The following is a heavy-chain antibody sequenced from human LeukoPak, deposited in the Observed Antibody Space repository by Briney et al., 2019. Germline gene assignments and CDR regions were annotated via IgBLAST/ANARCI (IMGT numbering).Heavy chain of an antibody. CDR1: RFTFSSYS. J-gene: IGHJ4*02. D-gene: IGHD6-13*01. CDR3: ARIWAVAVAGGEIEY. CDR2: ISSSGTTI. Sequence: PGGSLRLSCAASRFTFSSYSMNWVRQAPGKGLEWVSYISSSGTTIYYADSVKGRFTISRDNAKNSLYLQMNSLRDEYTAVYYCARIWAVAVAGGEIEYWGQGTLVTVSS. V-gene: IGHV3-48*02.